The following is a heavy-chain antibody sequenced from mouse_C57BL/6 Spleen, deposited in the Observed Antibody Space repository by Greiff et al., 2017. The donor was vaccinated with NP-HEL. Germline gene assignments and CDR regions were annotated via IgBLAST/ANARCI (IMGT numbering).Heavy chain of an antibody. D-gene: IGHD2-5*01. CDR3: AREHSNYENWYFDV. V-gene: IGHV5-16*01. J-gene: IGHJ1*03. Sequence: EVNVVESEGGLVQPGSSMKLSCTASGFTFSDYYMAWVRQVPEKGLEWVANINYDGSSTYYLDSLKSRFIISRDNAKNIRYLQMSSLKSEDTATYYCAREHSNYENWYFDVWGTGTTVTVSS. CDR2: INYDGSST. CDR1: GFTFSDYY.